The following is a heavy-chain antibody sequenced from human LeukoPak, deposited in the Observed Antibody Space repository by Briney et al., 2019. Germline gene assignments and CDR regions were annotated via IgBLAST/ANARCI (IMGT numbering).Heavy chain of an antibody. J-gene: IGHJ4*02. CDR3: ARDRSVYYYDSSGYYFLDY. CDR2: IKQDGSEE. V-gene: IGHV3-7*01. D-gene: IGHD3-22*01. Sequence: GGSLRLSCAASGFTFSSYWMSWVRQAPGKGLEWVANIKQDGSEEYYVDSVKGRFTISRDNAKNSLYLQMNSLRAEDTAVYYCARDRSVYYYDSSGYYFLDYWGQGTLVTVSS. CDR1: GFTFSSYW.